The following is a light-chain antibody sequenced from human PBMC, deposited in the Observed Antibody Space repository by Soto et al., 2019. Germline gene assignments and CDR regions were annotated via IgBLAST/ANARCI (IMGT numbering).Light chain of an antibody. J-gene: IGKJ4*01. V-gene: IGKV3-11*01. CDR2: DAS. CDR3: QQRANWPLT. Sequence: EIVLTPSPATVSLSPGERVTPSRRASQSVNIYLAWYQQKPGQAPRLLIYDASNRATGVPARFSGSGSGTDFTLTISSLESEDFAIYYCQQRANWPLTFGGGTKVDIK. CDR1: QSVNIY.